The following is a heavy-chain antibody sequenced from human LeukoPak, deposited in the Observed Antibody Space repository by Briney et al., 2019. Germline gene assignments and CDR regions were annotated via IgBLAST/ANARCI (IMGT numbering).Heavy chain of an antibody. CDR2: IYHSGST. CDR3: ATAGTEDYYYYYYMDV. Sequence: SETLSLTCAVYGGSFSGYYWSWIRQPPGKGLEWIGSIYHSGSTYYNPSLKSRVTISVDTSKNQFSLKLSSVTAADTAVYYCATAGTEDYYYYYYMDVWGKGTTVTVSS. V-gene: IGHV4-34*01. J-gene: IGHJ6*03. D-gene: IGHD6-13*01. CDR1: GGSFSGYY.